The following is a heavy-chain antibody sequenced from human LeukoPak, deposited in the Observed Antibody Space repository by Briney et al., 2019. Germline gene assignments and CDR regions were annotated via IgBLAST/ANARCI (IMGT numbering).Heavy chain of an antibody. D-gene: IGHD6-19*01. CDR3: ARGKAVAGIFDF. Sequence: PGGSLRLSCAASGFTVSGNYMTWVRQAPGKGLEWVSVIYSGGSTYYADSVKGRFTIPRDNSKNMLYLQMNSLRAEDTAVYYCARGKAVAGIFDFWGQGTLVTVPS. CDR1: GFTVSGNY. J-gene: IGHJ4*02. V-gene: IGHV3-66*02. CDR2: IYSGGST.